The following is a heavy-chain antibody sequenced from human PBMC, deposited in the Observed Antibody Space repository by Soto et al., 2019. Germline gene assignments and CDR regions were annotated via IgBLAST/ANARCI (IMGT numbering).Heavy chain of an antibody. V-gene: IGHV1-69*13. Sequence: ASVKVSCKASGGTFSSYAISWVRQAPGQGLEWMGGIIPIFGTANYAQKFQGRVTITADESTSTAYMELSSLRSEDTAVYYCARGPRGYSYGHYFDYWGQGTLVTVFS. CDR3: ARGPRGYSYGHYFDY. D-gene: IGHD5-18*01. CDR1: GGTFSSYA. CDR2: IIPIFGTA. J-gene: IGHJ4*02.